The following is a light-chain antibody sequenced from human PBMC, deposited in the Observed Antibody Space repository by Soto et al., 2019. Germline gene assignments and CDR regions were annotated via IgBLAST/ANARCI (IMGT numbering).Light chain of an antibody. CDR1: SSDVGDYNY. CDR3: SSYTSSSTYV. CDR2: DVS. Sequence: QSVGTQPASVSGSPGQSITISCTGTSSDVGDYNYVSWYQQHPGKAPKLMIFDVSNRPSGVSNRFSGSKSGNTASLTISGLQAEDEAEYYCSSYTSSSTYVFGTGTKVTVL. J-gene: IGLJ1*01. V-gene: IGLV2-14*01.